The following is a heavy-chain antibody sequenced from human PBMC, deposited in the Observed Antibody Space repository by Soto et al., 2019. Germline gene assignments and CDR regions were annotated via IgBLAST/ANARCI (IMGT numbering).Heavy chain of an antibody. CDR2: ISGSGGST. V-gene: IGHV3-23*01. J-gene: IGHJ4*02. CDR3: AKGYVDLGELSPLGVIDY. D-gene: IGHD3-16*02. CDR1: GFTFSSYA. Sequence: EVQLLESEGGLVQPGGSLRLSCAASGFTFSSYAMSWVRQAPGKGLEWVSAISGSGGSTYYADSVKGRFTISRDNSKNTLYLQMNSLRAEDTAVYYCAKGYVDLGELSPLGVIDYWGQGTLVTVSS.